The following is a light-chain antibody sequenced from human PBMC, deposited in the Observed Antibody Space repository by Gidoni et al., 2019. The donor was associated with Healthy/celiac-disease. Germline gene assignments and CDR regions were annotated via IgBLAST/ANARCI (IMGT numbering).Light chain of an antibody. CDR2: GAS. CDR1: QRVSSSY. V-gene: IGKV3-20*01. J-gene: IGKJ4*01. CDR3: QQYGSSPFT. Sequence: EIVFTLSPGTMSLSPGERATLACRARQRVSSSYLAWYQQKPGQAPSLLIYGASSRATGIPDRFSGSGSGTDFTLTISRLEPEDFAVYYCQQYGSSPFTFXGXTKVEIK.